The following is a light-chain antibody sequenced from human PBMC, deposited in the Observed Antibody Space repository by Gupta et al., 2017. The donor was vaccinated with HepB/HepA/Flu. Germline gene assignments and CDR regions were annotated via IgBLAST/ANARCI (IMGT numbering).Light chain of an antibody. CDR2: EKD. V-gene: IGLV1-51*02. CDR3: GRWDSSLSAEV. CDR1: SSNIGINY. Sequence: QSLLTHPPSVSAAPGQKVTISCSGSSSNIGINYVSCYQQYHGTDPNILMYEKDKKRSGSHDQFSGSKNGRSADLGTIDLQNGDEDDYYCGRWDSSLSAEVFGTGTKVTVL. J-gene: IGLJ1*01.